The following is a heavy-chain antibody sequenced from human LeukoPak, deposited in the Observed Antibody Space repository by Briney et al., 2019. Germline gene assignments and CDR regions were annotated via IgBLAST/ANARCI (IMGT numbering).Heavy chain of an antibody. D-gene: IGHD5-12*01. CDR3: ARDRLRNWFDP. CDR2: TIPILGIA. CDR1: GGTFSSYA. V-gene: IGHV1-69*04. J-gene: IGHJ5*02. Sequence: SVKVSCKASGGTFSSYAISWVRQAPGQGLEWMGRTIPILGIANYAQKFQGRVTITADKSTSTAYMELSSLRSEDTAVYYCARDRLRNWFDPWGQGTLVTVSS.